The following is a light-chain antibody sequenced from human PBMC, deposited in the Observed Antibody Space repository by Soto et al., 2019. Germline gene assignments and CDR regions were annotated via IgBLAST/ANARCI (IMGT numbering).Light chain of an antibody. CDR1: QDISNY. V-gene: IGKV1-27*01. CDR2: AAS. Sequence: DIQMTQSPSSLSASVGDRVTITCRASQDISNYLAWYQQKPGKVPKLLIYAASTLQSGVPSRFSGSGSGTDFTLTIRSLQPEDVATYYCQKYNSAPRTFGGGTKVEIK. J-gene: IGKJ4*01. CDR3: QKYNSAPRT.